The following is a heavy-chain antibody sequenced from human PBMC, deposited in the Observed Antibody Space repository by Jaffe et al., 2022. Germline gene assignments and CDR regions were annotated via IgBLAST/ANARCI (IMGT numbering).Heavy chain of an antibody. CDR1: GGSISSGSYY. Sequence: QVQLQESGPGLVKPSQTLSLTCTVSGGSISSGSYYWNWIRQPAGKGLEWIGRIYTSGSTNCNPSLKSRVTISVDTSKNQFSLKLSSVTAADTAVYYCARAPIRGAKRGYFDYWGQGTLVTVSS. D-gene: IGHD3-10*01. V-gene: IGHV4-61*02. CDR3: ARAPIRGAKRGYFDY. CDR2: IYTSGST. J-gene: IGHJ4*02.